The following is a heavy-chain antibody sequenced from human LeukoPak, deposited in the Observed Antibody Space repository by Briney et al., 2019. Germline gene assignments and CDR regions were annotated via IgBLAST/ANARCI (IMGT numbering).Heavy chain of an antibody. CDR2: INPICGST. V-gene: IGHV1-46*01. J-gene: IGHJ4*02. CDR3: ARSSRITMIVVVTKGGFDY. Sequence: ASVKVSSKASGYTFTIYYMHCVRQAPGQGLEWMGIINPICGSTSYAQKFQSRVNMTRDTSTSTVYMELSSLRSEDTAVYYCARSSRITMIVVVTKGGFDYWGQGTLVTVSS. CDR1: GYTFTIYY. D-gene: IGHD3-22*01.